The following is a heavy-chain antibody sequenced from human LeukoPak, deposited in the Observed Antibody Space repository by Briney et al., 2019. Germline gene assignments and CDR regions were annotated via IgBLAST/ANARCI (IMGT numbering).Heavy chain of an antibody. CDR1: GFPFSSYE. CDR2: ISTSGNSI. Sequence: GGSLRLSCAASGFPFSSYEMNWVRQAAGKGLEWVSYISTSGNSIYYADSVKGRFTISRDNAKNSLFLQMNSLRAEDTAVYYCAELGITMIGGVWGKGTTVTTSS. V-gene: IGHV3-48*03. D-gene: IGHD3-10*02. CDR3: AELGITMIGGV. J-gene: IGHJ6*04.